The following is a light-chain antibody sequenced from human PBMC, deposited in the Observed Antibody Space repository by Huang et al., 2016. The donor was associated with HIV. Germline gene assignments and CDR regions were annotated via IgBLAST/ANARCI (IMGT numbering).Light chain of an antibody. V-gene: IGKV1-39*01. CDR3: QQSYSTPLT. J-gene: IGKJ4*01. CDR2: AAS. CDR1: QSISSY. Sequence: DIQMNQSPSSLSASVGDRVPIPCRASQSISSYLNWYQQKPGKAPKLLIYAASSLQSGVPSRFSGSGSGTDFTLTISSLQPEDFATYYCQQSYSTPLTFGGGTKVEIK.